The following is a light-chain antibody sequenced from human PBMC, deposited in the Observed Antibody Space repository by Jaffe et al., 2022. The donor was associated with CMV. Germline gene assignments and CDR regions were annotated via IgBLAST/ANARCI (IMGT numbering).Light chain of an antibody. CDR1: QSISSSY. V-gene: IGKV3-20*01. Sequence: EIVLTQSPGTLSLSPGERATLSCRASQSISSSYLTWYQQKPGQAPRLLIYGASSRATGIPDRFSGSGSGTDFTLTISRLEPEDFAVYYCHQYVISLGTFGQGTKLEIK. J-gene: IGKJ2*01. CDR2: GAS. CDR3: HQYVISLGT.